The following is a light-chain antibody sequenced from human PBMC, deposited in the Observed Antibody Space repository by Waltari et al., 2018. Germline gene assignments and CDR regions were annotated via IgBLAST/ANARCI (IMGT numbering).Light chain of an antibody. CDR1: QSRVNNDGNTY. CDR2: KVS. Sequence: DVVLTPSPLSLPVSLGQPASFSCGSTQSRVNNDGNTYVNWFHQRPGQSPRRLIYKVSNRDSGVPDRFSGSGSGTDFTLRISRVEAEDVGVYYCMQATHWPPKTFGQGTKLEIK. V-gene: IGKV2-30*01. CDR3: MQATHWPPKT. J-gene: IGKJ2*01.